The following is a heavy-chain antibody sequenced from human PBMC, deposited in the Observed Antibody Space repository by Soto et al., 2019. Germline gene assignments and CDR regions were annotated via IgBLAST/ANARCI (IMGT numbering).Heavy chain of an antibody. CDR3: TIGQSGRYETSPHYFDC. J-gene: IGHJ4*02. CDR1: GFTFGAYA. CDR2: TRGKAYGGTT. V-gene: IGHV3-49*04. D-gene: IGHD1-26*01. Sequence: GGSLRLSCIASGFTFGAYAMSWVRQAPGKGLEWVGFTRGKAYGGTTEYAASVQGRFTISRDDSKSIAYLQMNSLKTEDTAVYFCTIGQSGRYETSPHYFDCWGPGTPVPVSS.